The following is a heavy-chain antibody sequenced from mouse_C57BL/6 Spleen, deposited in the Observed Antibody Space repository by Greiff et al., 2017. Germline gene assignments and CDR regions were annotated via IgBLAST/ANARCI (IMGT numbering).Heavy chain of an antibody. D-gene: IGHD3-2*02. CDR1: GFSLTSYG. V-gene: IGHV2-6-1*01. J-gene: IGHJ4*01. CDR2: IWSDGST. Sequence: QVQLKQSGPGLVAPSQSLSITCTVSGFSLTSYGVHWVRQPPGKGLEWLVVIWSDGSTTYNSALKSRLSISKDNSKSQVFLKMNSLQTDDTAMYYCARHGAQVPYAMDYWGQGTSVTVSS. CDR3: ARHGAQVPYAMDY.